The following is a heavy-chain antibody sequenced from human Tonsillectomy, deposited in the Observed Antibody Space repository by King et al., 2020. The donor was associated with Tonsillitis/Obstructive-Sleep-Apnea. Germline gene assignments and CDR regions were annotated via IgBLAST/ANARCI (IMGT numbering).Heavy chain of an antibody. CDR1: GVSISSSNYY. V-gene: IGHV4-39*02. J-gene: IGHJ4*02. Sequence: QLQESGPGLVKPSETLSLTCIVSGVSISSSNYYWGWIRQPPGKGLEWIGNIYHSGRTYYNPSLKSRVTISVDTSETHLSLKLSSVTAADTAVYYCARATMGFDYWGQGTLVTVSS. CDR3: ARATMGFDY. CDR2: IYHSGRT. D-gene: IGHD3-16*01.